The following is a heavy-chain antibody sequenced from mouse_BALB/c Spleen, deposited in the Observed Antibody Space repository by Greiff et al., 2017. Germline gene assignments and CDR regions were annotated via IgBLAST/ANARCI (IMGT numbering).Heavy chain of an antibody. Sequence: DVKLVESGGGLVKPGGSLKLSCAASGFTFSDYYMYWVRQTPEKRLEWVATISDGGSYTYYPDSVKGRFTISRDNAKNNLYLQMSSLKSEDTAMYYCARGDYRYGETVYAMDYWGQGTSVTVSS. J-gene: IGHJ4*01. V-gene: IGHV5-4*02. CDR1: GFTFSDYY. D-gene: IGHD2-14*01. CDR2: ISDGGSYT. CDR3: ARGDYRYGETVYAMDY.